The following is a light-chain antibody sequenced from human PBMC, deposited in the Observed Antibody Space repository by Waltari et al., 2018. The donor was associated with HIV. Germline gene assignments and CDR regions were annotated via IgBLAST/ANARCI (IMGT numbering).Light chain of an antibody. CDR3: QAWDSSTVV. CDR1: QLGDKY. J-gene: IGLJ2*01. Sequence: SYELTQPPSVSVSPGQTASITCSGAQLGDKYACWYPQTPGQSPVLVIYQDSKRPSGIPGRFPGSHAGNTSTLTISGTQAMEEGDYCCQAWDSSTVVFGGGTKLTVL. V-gene: IGLV3-1*01. CDR2: QDS.